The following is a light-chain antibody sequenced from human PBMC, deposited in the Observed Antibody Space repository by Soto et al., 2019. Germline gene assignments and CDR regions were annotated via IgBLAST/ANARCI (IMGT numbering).Light chain of an antibody. Sequence: EIVWTEAPGTLSLSPWERATLSCRASQSVSSSYLAWYQQKPGQAPRLLIYGASSRATGIPDRFSGSGSGTDFTLTISRLEPEDFAVYYCHQYESSLWTFGQGTKVDIK. V-gene: IGKV3-20*01. J-gene: IGKJ1*01. CDR3: HQYESSLWT. CDR1: QSVSSSY. CDR2: GAS.